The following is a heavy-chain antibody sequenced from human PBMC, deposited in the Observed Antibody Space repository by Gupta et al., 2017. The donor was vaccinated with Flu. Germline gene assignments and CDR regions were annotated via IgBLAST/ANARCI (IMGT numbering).Heavy chain of an antibody. Sequence: VQLQESGPSLVTPSQTLSVTCSVSGDSLTTGGYYWGWIRQHPGKGLEWVGYIYYTGAAYYKPSLVSRATISMDTSETRFSLTLTSVSAADTAVYFCAKGEFSLGYYAFDVWGRGTLVTVSS. CDR2: IYYTGAA. V-gene: IGHV4-31*03. D-gene: IGHD3-22*01. CDR3: AKGEFSLGYYAFDV. J-gene: IGHJ3*01. CDR1: GDSLTTGGYY.